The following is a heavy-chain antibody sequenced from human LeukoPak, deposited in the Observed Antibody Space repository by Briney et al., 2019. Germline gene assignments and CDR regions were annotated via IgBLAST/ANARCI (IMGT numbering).Heavy chain of an antibody. CDR2: IKQDGSEK. CDR1: GFTFSSYG. Sequence: GGSLRLSCAASGFTFSSYGMHWVRQAPRKGLEWVANIKQDGSEKYYVDSVKGRFTISRDNVKNSLYLQMNSLRAEDTAVYYCARDPIAAAAPGAFDIWGQGTMVTVSS. J-gene: IGHJ3*02. V-gene: IGHV3-7*01. CDR3: ARDPIAAAAPGAFDI. D-gene: IGHD6-13*01.